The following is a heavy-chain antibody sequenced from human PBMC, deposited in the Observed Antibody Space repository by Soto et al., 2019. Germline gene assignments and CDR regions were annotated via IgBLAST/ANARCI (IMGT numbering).Heavy chain of an antibody. D-gene: IGHD2-15*01. CDR2: IRSKANSYAT. V-gene: IGHV3-73*01. CDR1: GFTFSGSA. CDR3: TRQRDGYCSGGSCYKVDY. J-gene: IGHJ4*02. Sequence: EVQLVESGGGLVQPGGSLKLSCAASGFTFSGSAMHWVRQASGKGLEWVGRIRSKANSYATAYAASVEGRFTISRDDSKDTAYLQMNRLKTGDTAVYYCTRQRDGYCSGGSCYKVDYWGQGTLVTVSS.